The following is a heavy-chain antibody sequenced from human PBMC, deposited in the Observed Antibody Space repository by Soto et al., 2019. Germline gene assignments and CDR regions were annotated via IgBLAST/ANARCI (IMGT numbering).Heavy chain of an antibody. CDR2: ISYDGTAK. CDR3: AKDEGRFLRNYFNYGIDV. J-gene: IGHJ6*02. Sequence: VGSLRLSCAGSGFDFSDHGMHWVRQAPGEGLEWVTVISYDGTAKYYKESVKGRFTTSRDNSKKTLYLQIDSLRVEDTAVYYCAKDEGRFLRNYFNYGIDVWGLGTTVTVSS. V-gene: IGHV3-33*03. D-gene: IGHD3-3*01. CDR1: GFDFSDHG.